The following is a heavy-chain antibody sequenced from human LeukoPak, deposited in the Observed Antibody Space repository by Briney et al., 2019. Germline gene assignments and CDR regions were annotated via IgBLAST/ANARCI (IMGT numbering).Heavy chain of an antibody. CDR1: GFIFSSYA. Sequence: GGSLRLSCAASGFIFSSYAMSWVRQTPGKGREWVSAIRGSGGSTYYADSVKGRFTISRDNSKNTLYLQMNSLRAEDTAVYYCARVAGGYDILTGYYNPYYFDYWGQGTLVTVSS. J-gene: IGHJ4*02. CDR2: IRGSGGST. CDR3: ARVAGGYDILTGYYNPYYFDY. D-gene: IGHD3-9*01. V-gene: IGHV3-23*01.